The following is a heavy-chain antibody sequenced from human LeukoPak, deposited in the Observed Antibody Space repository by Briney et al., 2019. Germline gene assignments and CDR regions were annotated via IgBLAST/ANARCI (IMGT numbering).Heavy chain of an antibody. V-gene: IGHV3-21*01. CDR3: ARDGVLRYFASY. Sequence: GGSLRLSCAASGFTFSSFGMSWVRQAPGKGLEWVSSTSSSGDTTFYADSVKGRFTISRDNAKNSLYLQMNSLRAEDTAVYYCARDGVLRYFASYWGQGTLVTVSS. J-gene: IGHJ4*02. CDR2: TSSSGDTT. CDR1: GFTFSSFG. D-gene: IGHD3-9*01.